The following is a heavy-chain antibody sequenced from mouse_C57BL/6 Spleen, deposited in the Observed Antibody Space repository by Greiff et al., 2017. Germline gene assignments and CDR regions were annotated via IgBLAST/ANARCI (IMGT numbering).Heavy chain of an antibody. CDR3: ARDDYDSFAY. V-gene: IGHV1-42*01. Sequence: DVQLQESGPELVKPGASVKISCKASGYSFTGYYMNWVKQSPEKSLEWIGEINPSTGGTTYNQKFKAKATLTVDKSSSTAYMQLKSLTSEDSAVYYCARDDYDSFAYWGQGTLVTVSA. J-gene: IGHJ3*01. CDR1: GYSFTGYY. D-gene: IGHD2-4*01. CDR2: INPSTGGT.